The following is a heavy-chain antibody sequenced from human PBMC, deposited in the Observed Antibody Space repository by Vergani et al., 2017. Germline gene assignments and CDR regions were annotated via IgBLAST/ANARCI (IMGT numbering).Heavy chain of an antibody. CDR1: GFTFSSYG. CDR3: AKSDXLRFLEWSVHLFDY. CDR2: ISYDGSNK. D-gene: IGHD3-3*01. V-gene: IGHV3-30*18. J-gene: IGHJ4*02. Sequence: QVQLVESGGGVVQPGRSLILSCAASGFTFSSYGMHWVRQAPGKGLEWVAVISYDGSNKYYADSVKGRFTISRDNSKNTLYLQMNSLRAEDTAVYYCAKSDXLRFLEWSVHLFDYWGQGTLVTVSS.